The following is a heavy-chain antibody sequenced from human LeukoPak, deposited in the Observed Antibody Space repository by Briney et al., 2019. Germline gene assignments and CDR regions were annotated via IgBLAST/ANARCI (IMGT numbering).Heavy chain of an antibody. J-gene: IGHJ5*02. D-gene: IGHD3-22*01. CDR3: ASVSGGVVAEGLWFDP. CDR2: ISSSGSTI. CDR1: GFTFSSYE. V-gene: IGHV3-48*03. Sequence: GGSLRLSCAASGFTFSSYEMNWVRQAPGKGLEWVSYISSSGSTIYYADSVKGRFTISRDNAKNSLYLQMNSLRAEDTAVYYCASVSGGVVAEGLWFDPWAREPWSPSPQ.